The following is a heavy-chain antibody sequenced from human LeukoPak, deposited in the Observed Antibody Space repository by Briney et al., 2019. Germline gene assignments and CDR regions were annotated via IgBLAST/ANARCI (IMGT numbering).Heavy chain of an antibody. J-gene: IGHJ4*02. V-gene: IGHV3-23*01. Sequence: QTGGSLRLSCAVSGFTFSNEAMGWVRQLRGGGLEWVSTISPGGGITYYAESMKGRFTISRDNSKSTLYLEMNSLRVEDTAVYYCTKVRSGSSNWALRIFDYWGQGALVTVSS. CDR3: TKVRSGSSNWALRIFDY. CDR1: GFTFSNEA. D-gene: IGHD4-11*01. CDR2: ISPGGGIT.